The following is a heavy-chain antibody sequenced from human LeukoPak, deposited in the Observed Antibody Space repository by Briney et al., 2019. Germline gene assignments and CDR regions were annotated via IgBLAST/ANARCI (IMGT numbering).Heavy chain of an antibody. J-gene: IGHJ4*02. D-gene: IGHD6-6*01. V-gene: IGHV3-30*18. CDR2: ISYDGSNK. Sequence: GRSLRLSCAASGFTFSSYGMHWVRQAPGKGLEWVAVISYDGSNKYYADSVKGRFTIFRDNSKNTLYLQMNSLRAEDTAVYYCAKKARYWGQGTLVTVSS. CDR3: AKKARY. CDR1: GFTFSSYG.